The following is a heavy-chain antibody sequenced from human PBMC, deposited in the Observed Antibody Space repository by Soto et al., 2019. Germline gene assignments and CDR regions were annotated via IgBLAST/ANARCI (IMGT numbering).Heavy chain of an antibody. Sequence: EVQVWDSGGGFVQPGGSLMLSCAASGVRFAGYALKWVRQAPGNGLEWLAAVIGGGASTYYEDSVRGRFSISIDVSGNIIYQPLNLMTAGDTANYYSAKTQTFNGYYGGFDAWGQGTLVTVSS. V-gene: IGHV3-23*01. CDR3: AKTQTFNGYYGGFDA. CDR2: VIGGGAST. D-gene: IGHD3-3*01. J-gene: IGHJ4*02. CDR1: GVRFAGYA.